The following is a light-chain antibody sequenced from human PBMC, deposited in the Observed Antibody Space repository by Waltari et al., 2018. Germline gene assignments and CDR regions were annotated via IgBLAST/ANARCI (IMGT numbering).Light chain of an antibody. CDR2: GNS. CDR3: QSYDSSLSGWV. J-gene: IGLJ3*02. V-gene: IGLV1-40*01. CDR1: SSNIGAGYD. Sequence: QSVLTQPPSVSGAPGQRVTISCTGSSSNIGAGYDVHWYQQLPGTAPKRLIYGNSHRPSGVPDRVSGSKSGTSASLAITGLQAEDEADYYGQSYDSSLSGWVFGGGTKLTVL.